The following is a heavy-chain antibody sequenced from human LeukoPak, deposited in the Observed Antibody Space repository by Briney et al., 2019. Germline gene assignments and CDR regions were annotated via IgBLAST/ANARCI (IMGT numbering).Heavy chain of an antibody. CDR1: GGSFSGYY. D-gene: IGHD5-12*01. V-gene: IGHV4-34*01. CDR3: ARNNVDIVATISAGYYYYGMDV. J-gene: IGHJ6*02. Sequence: SETLSLTCAVYGGSFSGYYWSWIRQPPGKGLEWIGEINHIGSTNYNPSLKSRVTISVDTSKNQFSLKLSSVTAADTAVYYCARNNVDIVATISAGYYYYGMDVWGQGTTVTVSS. CDR2: INHIGST.